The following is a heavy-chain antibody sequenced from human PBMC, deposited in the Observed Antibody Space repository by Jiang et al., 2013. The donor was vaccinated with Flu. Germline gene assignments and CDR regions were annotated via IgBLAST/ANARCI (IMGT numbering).Heavy chain of an antibody. CDR3: ARRTVERRLSRAFDI. J-gene: IGHJ3*02. V-gene: IGHV4-38-2*01. D-gene: IGHD1-1*01. Sequence: LLKPSETLSLTCAVSGYSISSGYYWGWIRQPPGKGLEWIGSIYHSGSTYYNPSLKSRVTISVDTSKNQFSLKLSSVTAADTAVYHCARRTVERRLSRAFDIWGQGTMVTVSS. CDR1: GYSISSGYY. CDR2: IYHSGST.